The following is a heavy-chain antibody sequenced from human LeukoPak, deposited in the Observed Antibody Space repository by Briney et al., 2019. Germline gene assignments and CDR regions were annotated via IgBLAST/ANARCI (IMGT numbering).Heavy chain of an antibody. CDR2: IRSKAYGGTT. CDR3: TRSLVVVAATRSGSYYFDY. CDR1: GFTFGDHA. D-gene: IGHD2-15*01. Sequence: PGGSLRLSCTASGFTFGDHAMSWVRQAPGKGLEWVGFIRSKAYGGTTEYAASVKGRFTISRDDSKSIAYLQMNSLKTEDTAVYYCTRSLVVVAATRSGSYYFDYWGQGTLVTVSS. V-gene: IGHV3-49*04. J-gene: IGHJ4*02.